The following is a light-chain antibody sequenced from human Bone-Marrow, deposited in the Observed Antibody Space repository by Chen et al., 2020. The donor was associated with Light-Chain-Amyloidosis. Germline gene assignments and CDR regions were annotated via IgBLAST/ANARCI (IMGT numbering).Light chain of an antibody. CDR2: KAS. CDR3: QQYNSSPYT. Sequence: DIQMTQSPSALSASVGDRVTITCRASQSISSWLAWYQQKPGKAPKLLIYKASGLESGVPSRFSGSGSETEFTLTITSPQPDDSATYYCQQYNSSPYTFGQGTKLEIK. J-gene: IGKJ2*01. V-gene: IGKV1-5*03. CDR1: QSISSW.